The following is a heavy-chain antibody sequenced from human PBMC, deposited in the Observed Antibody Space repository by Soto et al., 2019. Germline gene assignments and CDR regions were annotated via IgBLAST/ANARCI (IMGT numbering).Heavy chain of an antibody. J-gene: IGHJ5*02. D-gene: IGHD3-22*01. CDR1: GGSISSGGYY. CDR2: IYYSGST. CDR3: PRARGYYYDSSGYSHYNWFDP. Sequence: SETLSLTCTVSGGSISSGGYYWSWIRQHPGKGLEWIGYIYYSGSTYYNPSLKSRVTISVDTSKNQFSLKLSSVTAADTAVYYCPRARGYYYDSSGYSHYNWFDPWGQGTLVTVSS. V-gene: IGHV4-31*03.